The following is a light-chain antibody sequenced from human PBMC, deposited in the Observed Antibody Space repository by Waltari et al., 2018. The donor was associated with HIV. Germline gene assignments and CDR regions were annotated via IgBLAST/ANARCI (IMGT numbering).Light chain of an antibody. V-gene: IGLV2-14*01. CDR1: SSDVGGYNY. J-gene: IGLJ2*01. Sequence: QSALTQPASVSGSPGQSITISCTGTSSDVGGYNYVSWYQHHPGKAPNLMISEVSNRPSVVSNRFSGSKSGNTASLTISGLQAEDESDYYCSSYSSSITLYVVFGGGTKLTVL. CDR3: SSYSSSITLYVV. CDR2: EVS.